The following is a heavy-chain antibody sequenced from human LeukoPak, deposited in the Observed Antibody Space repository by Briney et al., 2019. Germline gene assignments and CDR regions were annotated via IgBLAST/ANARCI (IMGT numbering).Heavy chain of an antibody. CDR2: ISGYNGHT. J-gene: IGHJ3*01. D-gene: IGHD3-9*01. Sequence: ASVKVSCKTSGYTFTNYGLVWVRQAPGQGLEWMGWISGYNGHTNYTQNLQGRLSLTIDTSTSTAYMELRSLRSDDTAVYYCARPELRYSGAFDLWGQGTMVTVSA. CDR1: GYTFTNYG. CDR3: ARPELRYSGAFDL. V-gene: IGHV1-18*01.